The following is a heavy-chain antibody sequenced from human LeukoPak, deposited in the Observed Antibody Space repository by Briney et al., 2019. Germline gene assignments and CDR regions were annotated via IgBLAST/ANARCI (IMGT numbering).Heavy chain of an antibody. D-gene: IGHD5-24*01. J-gene: IGHJ4*02. CDR2: IWYDGSNK. V-gene: IGHV3-33*08. CDR3: ARARWLQLPEY. Sequence: GGSLRLSCAASGFTFDDYGMSWVRQAPGKGLEWVAVIWYDGSNKYYADSVKGRFTISRDNSKNTLYLQMNSLRAEDTAVYYCARARWLQLPEYWGQGTLVTVSS. CDR1: GFTFDDYG.